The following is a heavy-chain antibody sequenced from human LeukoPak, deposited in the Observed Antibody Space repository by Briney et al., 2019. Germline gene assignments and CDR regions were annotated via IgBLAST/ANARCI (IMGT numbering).Heavy chain of an antibody. CDR3: ARDPGGTWGFDY. CDR2: ISIYSGNT. Sequence: SVKVSCKASGYTFTSHGLSWARQAPGQGLEWMGWISIYSGNTNYAQKFQDRISMTTDTSTSTAYMELRSLKSDDTAVYYCARDPGGTWGFDYWGQGALVTVSS. D-gene: IGHD7-27*01. V-gene: IGHV1-18*01. CDR1: GYTFTSHG. J-gene: IGHJ4*02.